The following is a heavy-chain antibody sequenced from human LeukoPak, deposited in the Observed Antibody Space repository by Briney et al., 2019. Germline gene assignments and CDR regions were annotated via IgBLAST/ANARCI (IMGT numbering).Heavy chain of an antibody. CDR1: GGTFISYA. V-gene: IGHV1-69*06. Sequence: ASVKVSCKASGGTFISYAISWVRQAPGQGLEWVGGIIPIFGTANYAQKFQGRVTITAAKSTSTAYMELSSLRSKDPAVYSCASLSGYSGYEPTVPFSSWGQGTLVTVSS. J-gene: IGHJ4*02. D-gene: IGHD5-12*01. CDR2: IIPIFGTA. CDR3: ASLSGYSGYEPTVPFSS.